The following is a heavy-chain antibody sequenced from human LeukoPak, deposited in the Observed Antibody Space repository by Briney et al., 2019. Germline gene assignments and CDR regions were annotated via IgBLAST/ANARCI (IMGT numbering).Heavy chain of an antibody. CDR1: GGSFSGYY. V-gene: IGHV4-34*01. J-gene: IGHJ4*02. CDR2: INHSGST. Sequence: SETLSLICAVYGGSFSGYYWSWIRQPPGKGLEWIGEINHSGSTNYNPSLKSRVTISVDTSKNQFSLKLSSVTAADTAVYYCARDPRHWGQGTLVTVSS. CDR3: ARDPRH.